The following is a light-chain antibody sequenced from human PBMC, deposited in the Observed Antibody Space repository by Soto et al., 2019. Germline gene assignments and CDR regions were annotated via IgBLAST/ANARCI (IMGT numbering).Light chain of an antibody. CDR1: QDITNY. Sequence: DIQMTQSPSSLSASVGDRVTITCQASQDITNYLNWYQHKPGKAPKLLIYGASNLERGVPSRFSGSGSGTDFTFSISSLQPEDLETYYCRQHDNFPNTFGHGTQVDIK. J-gene: IGKJ2*01. CDR3: RQHDNFPNT. CDR2: GAS. V-gene: IGKV1-33*01.